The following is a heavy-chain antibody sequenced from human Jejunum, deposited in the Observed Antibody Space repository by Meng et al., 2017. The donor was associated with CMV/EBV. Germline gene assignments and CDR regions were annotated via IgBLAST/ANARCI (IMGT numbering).Heavy chain of an antibody. CDR3: ARDWGNGWYNYFDQ. V-gene: IGHV3-33*01. CDR2: IWYDGSNI. J-gene: IGHJ4*02. Sequence: SGFDFNTYGMHWVRQAPGKGLEWVAIIWYDGSNIRYGDSVKGRFTISRDNSKNMLYLQMNSLRAEDTAVYYCARDWGNGWYNYFDQWGQGTLVTVSS. D-gene: IGHD6-19*01. CDR1: GFDFNTYG.